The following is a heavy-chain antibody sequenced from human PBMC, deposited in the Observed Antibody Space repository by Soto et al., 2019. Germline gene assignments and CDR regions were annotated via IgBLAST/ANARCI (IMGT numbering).Heavy chain of an antibody. Sequence: QVQLVESGGGVVQPGRSLRLSCAASGFTFSSYALHWVRQAPGKGLEWVAFISYDGSNKFYADSVKGRFTISRDTSKNTLYLQINSLRAEDAAVYYCARVLGGYPNFDYWGQGTLVTVSS. V-gene: IGHV3-30-3*01. CDR2: ISYDGSNK. J-gene: IGHJ4*02. D-gene: IGHD3-22*01. CDR1: GFTFSSYA. CDR3: ARVLGGYPNFDY.